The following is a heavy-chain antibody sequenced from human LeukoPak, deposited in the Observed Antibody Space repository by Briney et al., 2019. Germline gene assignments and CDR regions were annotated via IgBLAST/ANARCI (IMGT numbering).Heavy chain of an antibody. V-gene: IGHV1-8*01. Sequence: VSVKVSCKASGYTFTSYDINWVRQATGQGLEWMGWMNPNSGNTGYAQKFQGRVTMTRNTSISTAYMELSSLRSEDTAVYYCARAGGSGSYYPYYYYMDVWGKGTTVTVSS. J-gene: IGHJ6*03. CDR1: GYTFTSYD. CDR3: ARAGGSGSYYPYYYYMDV. D-gene: IGHD3-10*01. CDR2: MNPNSGNT.